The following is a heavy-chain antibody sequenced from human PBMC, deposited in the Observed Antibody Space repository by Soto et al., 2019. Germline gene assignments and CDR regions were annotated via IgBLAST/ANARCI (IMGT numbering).Heavy chain of an antibody. CDR2: IIPIFGTA. CDR3: ARGSKDYGELKCFDL. D-gene: IGHD4-17*01. V-gene: IGHV1-69*06. J-gene: IGHJ2*01. CDR1: GGTFSSYA. Sequence: QVQLVQSGAEVKKPGSSVKVSCKASGGTFSSYAISWVRQAPGQGLEWMGGIIPIFGTAHYAQKLQGRVTITADKSKSTAYMELSSLRSEDTAVYYCARGSKDYGELKCFDLWGRGTLVTVSS.